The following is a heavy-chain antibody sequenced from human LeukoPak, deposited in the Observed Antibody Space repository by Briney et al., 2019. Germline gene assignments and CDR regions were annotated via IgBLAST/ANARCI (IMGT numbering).Heavy chain of an antibody. Sequence: SQTLSLTCTVSGDSISSGSSYWSWIRQPAGKGLEWIGRIYTSGSTNHNPSLKSRVTISVDTSKNQFSLKLSSVTAADTAVYYCARDAPYQKQQLVSPAYNWFDPWGQGTLVTVSS. CDR2: IYTSGST. D-gene: IGHD6-13*01. CDR1: GDSISSGSSY. J-gene: IGHJ5*02. CDR3: ARDAPYQKQQLVSPAYNWFDP. V-gene: IGHV4-61*02.